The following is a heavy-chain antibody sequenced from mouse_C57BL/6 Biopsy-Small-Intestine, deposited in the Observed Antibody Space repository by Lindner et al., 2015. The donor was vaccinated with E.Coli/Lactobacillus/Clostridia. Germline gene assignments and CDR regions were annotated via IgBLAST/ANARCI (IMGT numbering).Heavy chain of an antibody. CDR2: IIPVIGTP. V-gene: IGHV1-81*01. CDR3: ARDLTCSPTSCYGIDI. D-gene: IGHD1-1*02. J-gene: IGHJ1*01. CDR1: GGSISTYA. Sequence: SVKVSCKASGGSISTYAFTWVRQAPGQGLEWMGGIIPVIGTPNYAQKFQGRLTITADESTSTAYMELSGLRSEDTAVYFCARDLTCSPTSCYGIDIWGQGTTVTVSS.